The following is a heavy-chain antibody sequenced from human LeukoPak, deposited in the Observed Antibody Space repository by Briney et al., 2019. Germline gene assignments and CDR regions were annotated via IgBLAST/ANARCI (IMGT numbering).Heavy chain of an antibody. J-gene: IGHJ4*02. Sequence: GGSLRLSCAASGFTFSNYAMSWVRQAPGKGLAWVSVISGSDDRAYYADSVKGQFTISRDNSKNTLYLQMNSLRAEDTAVYYCVKNGRSSVYSQLDFWGQGTLVTVSS. CDR1: GFTFSNYA. V-gene: IGHV3-23*01. CDR2: ISGSDDRA. CDR3: VKNGRSSVYSQLDF. D-gene: IGHD3-22*01.